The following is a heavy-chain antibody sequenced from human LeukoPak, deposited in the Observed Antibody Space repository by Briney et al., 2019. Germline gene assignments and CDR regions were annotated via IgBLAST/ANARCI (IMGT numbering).Heavy chain of an antibody. Sequence: GGSLRLSCVASGFPFSSYWMTWVRQAPGKGLEWVANIKQDGSRKSYVDSVKGRFTISRDNAKNSLYLQMNSLRAEDTAIYYCTRVGYIDEGIDYWGRGTLVTVSS. CDR1: GFPFSSYW. CDR3: TRVGYIDEGIDY. CDR2: IKQDGSRK. J-gene: IGHJ4*02. V-gene: IGHV3-7*04. D-gene: IGHD5-24*01.